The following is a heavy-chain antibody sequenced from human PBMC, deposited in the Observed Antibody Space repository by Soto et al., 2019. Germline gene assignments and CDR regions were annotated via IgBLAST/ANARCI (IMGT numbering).Heavy chain of an antibody. Sequence: SETLSLTCAVYGGSFSGYYWSWIRQPPGKGLEWIGEINHSGSTNYNPSLKSRVTISVDTSKNQFSLKLSSVTAADTAVYYCARALRVTVTVPFDYWGQGTLVTVSS. D-gene: IGHD4-17*01. J-gene: IGHJ4*02. CDR3: ARALRVTVTVPFDY. CDR1: GGSFSGYY. V-gene: IGHV4-34*01. CDR2: INHSGST.